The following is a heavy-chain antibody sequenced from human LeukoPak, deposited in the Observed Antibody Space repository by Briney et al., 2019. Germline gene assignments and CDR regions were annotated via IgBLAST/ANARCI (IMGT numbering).Heavy chain of an antibody. CDR1: GLTFDDYG. V-gene: IGHV3-20*04. CDR2: INWNGGST. D-gene: IGHD4-23*01. J-gene: IGHJ6*03. CDR3: ARDKGNGGNFYYYYYYMDV. Sequence: GGSLRLSCAASGLTFDDYGMSWVRQAPGTGLEWVSGINWNGGSTGYADSVKGRFTISRDNAKNSLYLQMNSLRAEDTALYYCARDKGNGGNFYYYYYYMDVWGKGTTVTVSS.